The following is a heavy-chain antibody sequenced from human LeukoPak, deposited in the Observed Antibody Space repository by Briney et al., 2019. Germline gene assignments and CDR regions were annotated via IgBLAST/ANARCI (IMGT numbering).Heavy chain of an antibody. CDR3: ANAKGCYDILTGYYHTHFDY. CDR2: ISGSGGST. CDR1: GFTFSSYA. V-gene: IGHV3-23*01. D-gene: IGHD3-9*01. J-gene: IGHJ4*02. Sequence: GGSLRLSCAASGFTFSSYAMSWVRQAPGKGLEWVSAISGSGGSTYYADSVKGRFTISRDNSKNTLYLQMNSLRAEDTAVYYCANAKGCYDILTGYYHTHFDYWGQGTLVTVSS.